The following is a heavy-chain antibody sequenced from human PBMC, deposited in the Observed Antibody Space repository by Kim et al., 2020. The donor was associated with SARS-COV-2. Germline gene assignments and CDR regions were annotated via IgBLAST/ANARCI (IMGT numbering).Heavy chain of an antibody. CDR1: GYTFTSYA. Sequence: ASVKVSCKASGYTFTSYAMHWVRQAPGQRLEWMGWINAGNGNTKYSQKFQGRVTITRDTSASTAYMELSSLRSEDTAVYYCAREDYDSLIIDYWGQGTLVTVSS. V-gene: IGHV1-3*01. D-gene: IGHD3-16*01. J-gene: IGHJ4*02. CDR2: INAGNGNT. CDR3: AREDYDSLIIDY.